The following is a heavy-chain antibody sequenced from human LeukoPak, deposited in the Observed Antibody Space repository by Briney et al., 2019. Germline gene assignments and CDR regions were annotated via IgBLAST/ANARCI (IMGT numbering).Heavy chain of an antibody. CDR1: GGSISSGDYY. V-gene: IGHV4-30-4*08. J-gene: IGHJ5*02. CDR3: ARDLSGWYSGWFDP. Sequence: PSQTLSLTCTVSGGSISSGDYYWSWIRQPPGKGLEWFGYVYYSGSTYYNPSLKSRVTISVDTSKNQFSLKLSSVTAADTAVYYCARDLSGWYSGWFDPWGQGTLVTVSS. CDR2: VYYSGST. D-gene: IGHD6-19*01.